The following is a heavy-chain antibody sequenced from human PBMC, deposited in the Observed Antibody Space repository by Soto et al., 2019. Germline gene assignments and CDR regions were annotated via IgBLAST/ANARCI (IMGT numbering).Heavy chain of an antibody. V-gene: IGHV5-51*01. CDR1: GYSFTSYW. CDR2: IYPGDSDT. J-gene: IGHJ4*02. D-gene: IGHD2-15*01. Sequence: GESLKISCKGSGYSFTSYWIGWVRQMPGKGLEWMGIIYPGDSDTRYSPSFQGQVTISADKSISTAYLQWSSLKASDTAMYYCARQGLHCSGGSCYHVPFDYWGQGTLVTVS. CDR3: ARQGLHCSGGSCYHVPFDY.